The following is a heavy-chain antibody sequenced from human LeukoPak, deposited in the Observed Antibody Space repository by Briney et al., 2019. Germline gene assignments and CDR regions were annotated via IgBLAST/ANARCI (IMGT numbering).Heavy chain of an antibody. CDR2: IDWDDDK. CDR3: ARIHRDGYSTYFDY. D-gene: IGHD5-24*01. Sequence: TLSLTCTVSGGSISSYYWSWIRQPPGKALEWLARIDWDDDKYYSTSLKTRLTISKDTSKNQVVLTMTNMDPVDTATYYCARIHRDGYSTYFDYWGQGTLVTVSS. CDR1: GGSISSYY. J-gene: IGHJ4*02. V-gene: IGHV2-70*11.